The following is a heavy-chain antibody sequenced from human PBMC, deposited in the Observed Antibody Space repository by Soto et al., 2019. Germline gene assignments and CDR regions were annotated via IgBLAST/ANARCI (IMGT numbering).Heavy chain of an antibody. CDR1: GGTFGSYA. Sequence: GASVKVSCKASGGTFGSYARSWVRQAPGQGLEWMGGIIPIFGTANYAQKFQGRVTITADESTSTAYMELSSLRSEDTAVYYCARALRGDYYYGMDVWGQGTTLTVSS. J-gene: IGHJ6*02. CDR2: IIPIFGTA. CDR3: ARALRGDYYYGMDV. V-gene: IGHV1-69*13.